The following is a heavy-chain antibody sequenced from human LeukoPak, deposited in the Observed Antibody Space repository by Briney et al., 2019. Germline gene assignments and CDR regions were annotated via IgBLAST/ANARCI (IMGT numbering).Heavy chain of an antibody. Sequence: ASVKVSCKASGYTFTGYYMHWVRQAPGQGLEWMGWINPNSGGTNYAQKFQGRVTMTRDTSISTAYMELSRLRSDDTAVYYCARAYRSHCSGGSCYSWALNYYYMDVWGKGTTVTVSS. J-gene: IGHJ6*03. CDR1: GYTFTGYY. CDR3: ARAYRSHCSGGSCYSWALNYYYMDV. CDR2: INPNSGGT. V-gene: IGHV1-2*02. D-gene: IGHD2-15*01.